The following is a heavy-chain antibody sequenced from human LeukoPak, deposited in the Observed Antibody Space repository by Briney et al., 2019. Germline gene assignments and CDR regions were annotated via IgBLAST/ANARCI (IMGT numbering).Heavy chain of an antibody. J-gene: IGHJ4*02. CDR1: GFTFSVHE. CDR3: ARGSHYFDF. V-gene: IGHV3-48*03. CDR2: ISDSGRTI. D-gene: IGHD6-6*01. Sequence: GGSLRLSCAASGFTFSVHETNWVRQAPGKGLEWLSYISDSGRTIYYADSLDGRFTISRDNAKNSLFLQMNSLRVEDTAVYFCARGSHYFDFWGQGTPVTVSS.